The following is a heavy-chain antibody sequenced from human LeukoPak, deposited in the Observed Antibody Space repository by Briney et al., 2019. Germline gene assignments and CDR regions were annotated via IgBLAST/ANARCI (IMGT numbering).Heavy chain of an antibody. CDR3: ACGRGYSYGSYSY. J-gene: IGHJ4*02. CDR2: IKQDGSKK. Sequence: GGSLRLSCVASGFPFSSYWMTWVRQAPGKGLEWVANIKQDGSKKSYVDSVKGRFTISRDNAKNSLYLQMNSLRAEDTAVYYCACGRGYSYGSYSYWGQGTLVTVSS. V-gene: IGHV3-7*01. D-gene: IGHD5-18*01. CDR1: GFPFSSYW.